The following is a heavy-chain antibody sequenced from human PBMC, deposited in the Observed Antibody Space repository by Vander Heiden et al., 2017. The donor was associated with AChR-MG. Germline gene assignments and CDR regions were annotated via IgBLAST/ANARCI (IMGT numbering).Heavy chain of an antibody. CDR1: GFNFSSQS. D-gene: IGHD6-19*01. Sequence: QVQLVESGGGVVQPGRSLRLSCAASGFNFSSQSMHWVRQAPGKGLEWVAVISYDGSNKYYADSVKGRFTISRDNSKNTLYLQMNSLRAEDTAVYYCAKAAGQWLVPGYYYGMDVWGQGTTVTVSS. V-gene: IGHV3-30*18. CDR3: AKAAGQWLVPGYYYGMDV. J-gene: IGHJ6*02. CDR2: ISYDGSNK.